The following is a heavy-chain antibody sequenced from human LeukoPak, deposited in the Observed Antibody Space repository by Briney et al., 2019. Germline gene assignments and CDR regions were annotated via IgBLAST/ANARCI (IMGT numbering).Heavy chain of an antibody. V-gene: IGHV3-7*01. Sequence: GGSLRLSCAASGFTFSSYWMSWVRQAPGKGLEWVANIKQDGREKYYVDSVKGRFTISRDNAKNSLYLQMNSLRAEDTAVYYCARVSSSGWYCIDYWGQGTLVTVSS. CDR2: IKQDGREK. J-gene: IGHJ4*02. D-gene: IGHD6-19*01. CDR3: ARVSSSGWYCIDY. CDR1: GFTFSSYW.